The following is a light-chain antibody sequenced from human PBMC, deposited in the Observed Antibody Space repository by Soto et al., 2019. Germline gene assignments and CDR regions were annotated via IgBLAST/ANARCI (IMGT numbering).Light chain of an antibody. V-gene: IGKV3-15*01. CDR1: QSVSDK. J-gene: IGKJ2*01. Sequence: EIVMTQTPATLSVLPGERATLSCRASQSVSDKLAWYQQKPGQTPRLLIYGASTRATGIPARFSGSGSGIEFTLTISSLQSEDFAVYYCQQYNNWPPYTFGPGTKVEIK. CDR2: GAS. CDR3: QQYNNWPPYT.